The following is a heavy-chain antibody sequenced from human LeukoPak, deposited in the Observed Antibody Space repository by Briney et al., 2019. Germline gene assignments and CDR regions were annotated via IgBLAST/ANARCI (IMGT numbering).Heavy chain of an antibody. CDR3: ARDQDDSSGYYWSFQH. Sequence: PGGSLRLSCAASGFTVSSNYMSWVRQAPGKGLEWVSVIYSGGSTYYADSVKGRFTISRDNSKNTLYLQMNSLGAEDTAVYYCARDQDDSSGYYWSFQHWGQGTLVTVSS. CDR2: IYSGGST. CDR1: GFTVSSNY. V-gene: IGHV3-53*01. D-gene: IGHD3-22*01. J-gene: IGHJ1*01.